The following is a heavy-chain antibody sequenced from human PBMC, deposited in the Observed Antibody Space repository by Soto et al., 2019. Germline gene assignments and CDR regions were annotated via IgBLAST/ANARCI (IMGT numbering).Heavy chain of an antibody. J-gene: IGHJ6*02. V-gene: IGHV4-59*01. CDR3: ARISAARNGMDV. D-gene: IGHD5-18*01. CDR2: IYYSGST. CDR1: SGSISNYY. Sequence: SETLSLTCTVSSGSISNYYWSWIRRPPGKGLEWIGCIYYSGSTNYNPSLKSRVTISLDTSKNQFSLKLTSVTAADAAMYYCARISAARNGMDVWGQGTTVTVSS.